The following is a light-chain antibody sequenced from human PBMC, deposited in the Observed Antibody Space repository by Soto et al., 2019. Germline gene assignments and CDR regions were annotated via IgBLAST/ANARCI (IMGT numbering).Light chain of an antibody. J-gene: IGLJ3*02. CDR1: SSDVGAYNY. Sequence: QSALTQPPSASGSPGQSVTISCTGTSSDVGAYNYVSWYQQHAGKAPKLVIYEVTKRPSGVPDRFSGSKSANTASLTVSGLHAEDAADYSCSSFASSNTWVFGGGPKVT. CDR3: SSFASSNTWV. CDR2: EVT. V-gene: IGLV2-8*01.